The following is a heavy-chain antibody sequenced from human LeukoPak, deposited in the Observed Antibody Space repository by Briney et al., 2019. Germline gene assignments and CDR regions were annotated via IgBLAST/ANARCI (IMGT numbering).Heavy chain of an antibody. CDR1: GGSISSYH. D-gene: IGHD2-15*01. Sequence: SETLSLTCTVSGGSISSYHWSWIRQPPGKGLEWIGYIYYSGSTNYNPSLKSRVTISVDTSKNQFSLKLSSVTAADTAVYYCARDGGEVWNYYGMDVWGQGTTVTVSS. CDR2: IYYSGST. J-gene: IGHJ6*02. V-gene: IGHV4-59*01. CDR3: ARDGGEVWNYYGMDV.